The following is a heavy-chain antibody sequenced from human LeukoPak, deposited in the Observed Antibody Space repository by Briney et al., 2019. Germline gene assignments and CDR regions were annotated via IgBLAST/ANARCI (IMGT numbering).Heavy chain of an antibody. D-gene: IGHD3-3*01. CDR3: ARGPEWYYFDY. CDR1: GGSISSYY. Sequence: PSETLSLTCSVSGGSISSYYWTWIRQPPGKGLEWIGYIFYTGSTNYNPSLKSRVTMSVDTSKNQFSLRLSSVTAADTAVYYCARGPEWYYFDYWGQGTLVTVSS. V-gene: IGHV4-59*08. J-gene: IGHJ4*02. CDR2: IFYTGST.